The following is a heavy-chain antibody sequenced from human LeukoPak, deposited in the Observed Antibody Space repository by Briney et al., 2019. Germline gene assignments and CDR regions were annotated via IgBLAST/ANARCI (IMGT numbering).Heavy chain of an antibody. J-gene: IGHJ6*02. CDR3: ARSYSNHLLGMDV. V-gene: IGHV3-66*01. Sequence: GGSLRLSCAASGFTVSSYYMTWVLQAPGKGLEWVSGIYSGGSTYYSDSAKGRVAISRDNSKNTVFLQMNSVRAEGTAVYYCARSYSNHLLGMDVWGQGTTVSVSS. CDR2: IYSGGST. D-gene: IGHD4-11*01. CDR1: GFTVSSYY.